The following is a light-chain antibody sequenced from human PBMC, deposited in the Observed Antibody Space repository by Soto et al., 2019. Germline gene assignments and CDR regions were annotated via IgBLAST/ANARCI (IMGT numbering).Light chain of an antibody. CDR3: QQRSNWPPIT. CDR2: WAY. Sequence: EIVWTQSPGTLSLSAGDSPTPPWNASQSVSNNYFSWYQQKPGQAPRLLIYWAYTRATGIPDRFSGSGSWTDYTLTIISLETEDFAVYYYQQRSNWPPITCGQGTRLEIK. J-gene: IGKJ5*01. V-gene: IGKV3D-20*02. CDR1: QSVSNNY.